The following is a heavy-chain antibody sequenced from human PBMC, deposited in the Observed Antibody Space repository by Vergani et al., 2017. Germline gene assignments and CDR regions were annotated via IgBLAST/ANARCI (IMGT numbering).Heavy chain of an antibody. Sequence: QVQLVQSGSELKKPGASVKVSCKASGYTFTGYYMHWVRQAPGQGLEWMGWINPNSGGTNYAQKFQGRVTMTRDTSISTAYMELSRLRSDDTAVYYCASPSEIAAAGHYYYYGMDVWGQGTTVTVSS. V-gene: IGHV1-2*02. D-gene: IGHD6-13*01. CDR2: INPNSGGT. CDR1: GYTFTGYY. J-gene: IGHJ6*02. CDR3: ASPSEIAAAGHYYYYGMDV.